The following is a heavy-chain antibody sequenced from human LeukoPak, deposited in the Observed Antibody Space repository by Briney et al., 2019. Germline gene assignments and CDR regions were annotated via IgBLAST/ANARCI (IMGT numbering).Heavy chain of an antibody. CDR3: ASMNTVTDAFDI. V-gene: IGHV3-48*01. CDR1: GFTFSSYS. CDR2: ISSSSSTM. Sequence: PGGSLRLSCAASGFTFSSYSMNWVRQAPGKGLEWVSYISSSSSTMYYADSVKGRFTISRDNAKNSLYLQMNSLRAEDTAVYYCASMNTVTDAFDIWGQGTMVTVSS. J-gene: IGHJ3*02. D-gene: IGHD4-17*01.